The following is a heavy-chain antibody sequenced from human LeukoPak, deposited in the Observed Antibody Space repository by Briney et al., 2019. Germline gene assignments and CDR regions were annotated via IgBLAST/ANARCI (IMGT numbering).Heavy chain of an antibody. V-gene: IGHV4-34*01. CDR2: INHSGST. D-gene: IGHD4-17*01. Sequence: PSETLSLTCAVYGGSFSGYYWSLIRQPPGKGLEWIGEINHSGSTNYNPSLKSRVTISVDTSKNQFSLKLSSVTAADTAVYYCAGATVVTHYFDYWGQGTLVTVSS. CDR1: GGSFSGYY. J-gene: IGHJ4*02. CDR3: AGATVVTHYFDY.